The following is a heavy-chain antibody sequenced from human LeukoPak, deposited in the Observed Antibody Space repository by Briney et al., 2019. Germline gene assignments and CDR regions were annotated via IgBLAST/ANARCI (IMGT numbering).Heavy chain of an antibody. Sequence: SQTLSLTYTVSGGSISSGGYYWSWIRQHPRKCLEWIGSIYYSGSTYYNPSLKSRVTISVDTSKNQFSLKLSSVTAADTAVYYCARSLEDSGYDYGFDYWGQGTLVTVSS. J-gene: IGHJ4*02. D-gene: IGHD5-12*01. CDR2: IYYSGST. V-gene: IGHV4-31*03. CDR1: GGSISSGGYY. CDR3: ARSLEDSGYDYGFDY.